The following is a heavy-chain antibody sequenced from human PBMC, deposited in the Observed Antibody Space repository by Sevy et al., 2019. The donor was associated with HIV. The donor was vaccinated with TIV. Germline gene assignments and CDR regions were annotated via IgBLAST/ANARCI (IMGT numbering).Heavy chain of an antibody. J-gene: IGHJ4*02. CDR1: GGSASSGDHY. D-gene: IGHD3-3*01. Sequence: SETLSLTCAVSGGSASSGDHYWNWIRQHPGKGLEWIGYISNSGSTDYNPSLKGPASISVETSKKQFSLKLTLTSVTAADTAMSYCAGGQRYEFWSGYPDYFDYWGQGTLVTVSS. CDR3: AGGQRYEFWSGYPDYFDY. V-gene: IGHV4-31*11. CDR2: ISNSGST.